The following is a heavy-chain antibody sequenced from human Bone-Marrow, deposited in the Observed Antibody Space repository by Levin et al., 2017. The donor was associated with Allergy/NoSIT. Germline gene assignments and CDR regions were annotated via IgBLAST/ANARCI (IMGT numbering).Heavy chain of an antibody. D-gene: IGHD6-6*01. CDR3: ARERVAARRYYGMDV. Sequence: GGSLRLSCAASGFTVSSNYMSWVRQAPGKGLEWVSVISSGGSTYYAASLKGRFTISRDNSTNTLYLQMSSLRAEDPAVYYCARERVAARRYYGMDVWGQGTTVTVSS. CDR2: ISSGGST. V-gene: IGHV3-53*01. CDR1: GFTVSSNY. J-gene: IGHJ6*02.